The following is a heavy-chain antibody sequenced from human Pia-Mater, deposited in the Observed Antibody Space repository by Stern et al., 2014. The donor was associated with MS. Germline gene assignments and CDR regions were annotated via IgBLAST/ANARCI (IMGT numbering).Heavy chain of an antibody. V-gene: IGHV3-33*01. J-gene: IGHJ4*02. CDR3: ARDPLYCSGGSCYSGTAMVSFDY. CDR1: GFTFSSYG. Sequence: VQLEESGGGVVQPGRSLRLSCAASGFTFSSYGMHWVRQAPGKGLEGVAVIWDDGRNKFYADSVKGRFTISRDNSKNTLYLQMNSLRAEDTAVYYCARDPLYCSGGSCYSGTAMVSFDYWGQGTLVTVSS. CDR2: IWDDGRNK. D-gene: IGHD2-15*01.